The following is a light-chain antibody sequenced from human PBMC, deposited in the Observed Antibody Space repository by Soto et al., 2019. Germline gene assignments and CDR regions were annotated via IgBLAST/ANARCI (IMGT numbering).Light chain of an antibody. V-gene: IGKV3-20*01. CDR2: GAS. J-gene: IGKJ1*01. CDR1: QSVSSSY. CDR3: QQYGSSPWT. Sequence: IALTQSPGPLSLSPGERATLSCRSSQSVSSSYLAWYQQKPGQAPRLIIYGASSRATGIPDRFSGSGSGTDCTLTISRLEPEDFAVYYCQQYGSSPWTFGQGTKVDIK.